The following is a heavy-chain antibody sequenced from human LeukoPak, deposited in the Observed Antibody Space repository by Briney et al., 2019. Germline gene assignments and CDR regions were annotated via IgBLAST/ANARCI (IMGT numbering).Heavy chain of an antibody. CDR3: AREIRLEVASWKTVAFEM. CDR1: GGSFNEYH. Sequence: PSETLSLTCAVYGGSFNEYHWSWIRQPPGKRLEWIGEINRNGRTHYHPSLESRVTISVDVSKNQFSLKMSSVTAADTAVYYCAREIRLEVASWKTVAFEMWGQGTMVTVSS. CDR2: INRNGRT. J-gene: IGHJ3*02. D-gene: IGHD6-19*01. V-gene: IGHV4-34*01.